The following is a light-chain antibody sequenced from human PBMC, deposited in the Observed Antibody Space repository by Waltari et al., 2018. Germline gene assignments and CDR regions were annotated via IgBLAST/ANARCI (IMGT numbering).Light chain of an antibody. V-gene: IGKV3-20*01. CDR3: QQYDISPLT. J-gene: IGKJ4*01. Sequence: EIVLTQSPGTLSLSPGERATLSCRASQTVRTTYLAWDQQKPGQAPTLLIYGASSRATGIPARFSGSGSGTDFSLTISSLEPEDFAVYYCQQYDISPLTFGGGTKVEIK. CDR1: QTVRTTY. CDR2: GAS.